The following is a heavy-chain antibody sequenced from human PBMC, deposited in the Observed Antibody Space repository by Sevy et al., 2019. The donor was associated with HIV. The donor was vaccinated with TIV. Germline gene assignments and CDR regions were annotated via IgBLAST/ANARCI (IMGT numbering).Heavy chain of an antibody. Sequence: SETLSLTCTVSGGSISSSSYYWGWIRQPPGKGLEWIGSSYYSGRTYYNPSLKSRVTISVDTSKNQFSLKLSSVTAADTAVYYCAKSRSWLFDYWGQGTLVTVSS. CDR1: GGSISSSSYY. J-gene: IGHJ4*02. V-gene: IGHV4-39*01. CDR2: SYYSGRT. D-gene: IGHD6-13*01. CDR3: AKSRSWLFDY.